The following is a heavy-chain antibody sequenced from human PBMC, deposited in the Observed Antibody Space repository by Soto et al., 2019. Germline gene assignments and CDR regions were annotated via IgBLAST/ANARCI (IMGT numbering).Heavy chain of an antibody. D-gene: IGHD6-13*01. Sequence: GGSLRLSCAASGFTFSSYGMHWVRQAPGKGLEWVAVIWYDGSNKYYADSVKGRFTISRDNSKNTLYLQMNSLRAEDTAVYYCARDGGIAAAGTVYNWFDPWGQGTLVTVS. CDR3: ARDGGIAAAGTVYNWFDP. J-gene: IGHJ5*02. CDR2: IWYDGSNK. V-gene: IGHV3-33*01. CDR1: GFTFSSYG.